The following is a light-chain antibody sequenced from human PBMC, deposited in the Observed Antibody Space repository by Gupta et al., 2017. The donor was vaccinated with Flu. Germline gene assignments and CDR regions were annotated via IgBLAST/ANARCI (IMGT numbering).Light chain of an antibody. CDR1: SGHSSYA. Sequence: SSGHSSYAIAWHQQQPEKGPRYLMKLNSDGSHSKGDGIPDRFSGSSSGAERYLTISSLQSEDEADYYCQTWGPYWVFGGGTKLTVL. J-gene: IGLJ3*02. V-gene: IGLV4-69*01. CDR2: LNSDGSH. CDR3: QTWGPYWV.